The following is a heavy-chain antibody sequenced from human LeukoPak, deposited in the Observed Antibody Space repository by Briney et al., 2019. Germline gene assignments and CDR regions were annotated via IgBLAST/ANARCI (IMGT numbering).Heavy chain of an antibody. CDR3: ARVLVCSGGSCYSGFVGAFDI. Sequence: SETLSLTCTVSGGSISSYYWSWIRQPPGKGLKWIGYIYYSGSTNYNPSLKSRVTISVDTSKNQFSLKLSSVTAADTAVYYCARVLVCSGGSCYSGFVGAFDIWGQGTMVTVSS. CDR1: GGSISSYY. CDR2: IYYSGST. V-gene: IGHV4-59*01. D-gene: IGHD2-15*01. J-gene: IGHJ3*02.